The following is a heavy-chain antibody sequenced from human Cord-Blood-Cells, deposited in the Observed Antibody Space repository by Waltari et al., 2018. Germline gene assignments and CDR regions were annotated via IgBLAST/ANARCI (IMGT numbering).Heavy chain of an antibody. V-gene: IGHV2-5*01. J-gene: IGHJ4*02. CDR2: LYWNDDK. CDR3: AHSKGGLELPY. Sequence: QITLKESGPTLVKPTQTLTLTCTFSGFSLSTSGVGVGWIRQPPGKALEWLALLYWNDDKRYSPTLKSRLTITKDTSKNQVVLTMTYIAPVDTATYYCAHSKGGLELPYWGQGTLVTVSS. D-gene: IGHD1-7*01. CDR1: GFSLSTSGVG.